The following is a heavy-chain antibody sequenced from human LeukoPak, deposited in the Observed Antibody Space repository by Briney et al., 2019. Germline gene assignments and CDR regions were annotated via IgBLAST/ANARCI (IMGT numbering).Heavy chain of an antibody. CDR3: ARGGSSWSIRWDYFDY. J-gene: IGHJ4*02. Sequence: SETLSLTCTVSGYSISSGYYWWCSRQPPGGLQEVFGSSSHSRSTYNNPSLKSRFTISVETSKNKFFLQLNTVRAADTAVYYCARGGSSWSIRWDYFDYYCQETLLTVAS. CDR2: SSHSRST. D-gene: IGHD6-13*01. CDR1: GYSISSGYY. V-gene: IGHV4-38-2*02.